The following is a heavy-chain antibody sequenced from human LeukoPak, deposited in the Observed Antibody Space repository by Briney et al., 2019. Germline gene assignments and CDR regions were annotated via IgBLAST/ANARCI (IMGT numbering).Heavy chain of an antibody. D-gene: IGHD6-19*01. CDR2: IRSSGTTI. Sequence: GGSLRLSCVASGFTFSDYYMSWIRQAPGKGLEWVSYIRSSGTTIHYADSVKGRFTISRDNAKNSLYLQMNSLRAEDTAVYYCARDRAAVTDVFDYWGQGTLVTVSS. J-gene: IGHJ4*02. V-gene: IGHV3-11*04. CDR3: ARDRAAVTDVFDY. CDR1: GFTFSDYY.